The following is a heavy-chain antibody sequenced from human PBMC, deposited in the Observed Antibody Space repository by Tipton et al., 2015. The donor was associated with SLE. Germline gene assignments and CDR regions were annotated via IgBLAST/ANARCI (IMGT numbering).Heavy chain of an antibody. J-gene: IGHJ3*02. D-gene: IGHD1-26*01. CDR1: GGSFSGYY. CDR2: FYSGGST. Sequence: TLSLTCAVYGGSFSGYYWSWIRQPPGKTLEWIGYFYSGGSTNYNPSLKSRVTLSVDTSKNQFSLRLNSVTAAVTALYYCAGGGGATMGGYACEIWGQGTMVTVSS. CDR3: AGGGGATMGGYACEI. V-gene: IGHV4-59*12.